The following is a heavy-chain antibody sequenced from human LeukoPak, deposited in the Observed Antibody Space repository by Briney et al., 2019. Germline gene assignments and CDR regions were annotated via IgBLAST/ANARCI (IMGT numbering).Heavy chain of an antibody. Sequence: PGGSLRLSCVAYGFTFSSFSMSWVRQAPGKGLEWVSGVSNSGVTTYYADSVKGRFTISRDNAKNTLFLQMNSLRAEDTAVYYCAADPKGSSGWYMDNWFDPWGQGTLVTVSS. CDR2: VSNSGVTT. D-gene: IGHD6-19*01. CDR3: AADPKGSSGWYMDNWFDP. V-gene: IGHV3-23*01. CDR1: GFTFSSFS. J-gene: IGHJ5*02.